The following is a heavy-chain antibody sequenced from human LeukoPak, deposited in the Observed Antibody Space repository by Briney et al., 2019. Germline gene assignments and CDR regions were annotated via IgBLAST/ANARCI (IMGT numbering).Heavy chain of an antibody. J-gene: IGHJ4*02. D-gene: IGHD2/OR15-2a*01. CDR3: ARDNKRASGPVDY. V-gene: IGHV3-11*01. CDR2: IITSGSTI. Sequence: GGSLRLSCAASGFTFSDYYMSWIRQAPGKGLEWVSYIITSGSTIYYEDSVKGRFTISRDNAKDSLYLQMNSLRAEDTAVYYGARDNKRASGPVDYWGQGTLVTVSS. CDR1: GFTFSDYY.